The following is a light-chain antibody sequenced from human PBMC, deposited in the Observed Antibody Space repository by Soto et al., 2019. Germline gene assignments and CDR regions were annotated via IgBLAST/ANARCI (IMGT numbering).Light chain of an antibody. CDR3: SSYTNISTRACV. Sequence: QSALTQPASVSGSPGQSITISCTGTSGDIGSYNRVSGYQQHPGKAPKLIIYEVTDRPSGVSNRFSGSKSGNTASLTISGLQAEGEAEYYCSSYTNISTRACVFGTGTKLTVL. J-gene: IGLJ1*01. V-gene: IGLV2-14*01. CDR1: SGDIGSYNR. CDR2: EVT.